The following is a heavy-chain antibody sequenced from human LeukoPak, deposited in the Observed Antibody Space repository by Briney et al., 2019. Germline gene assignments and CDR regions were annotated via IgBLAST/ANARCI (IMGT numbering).Heavy chain of an antibody. CDR1: GFTFDDYG. V-gene: IGHV3-11*01. CDR2: ISSSGSTI. CDR3: AREDEYYFDY. J-gene: IGHJ4*02. Sequence: GGSLRLSCAASGFTFDDYGMSWVRQAPGKGLEWVSYISSSGSTIYYADSVKGRFTISRDNAKNSLYLQMNSLRAEDTAVYYCAREDEYYFDYWGQGTLVTVSS.